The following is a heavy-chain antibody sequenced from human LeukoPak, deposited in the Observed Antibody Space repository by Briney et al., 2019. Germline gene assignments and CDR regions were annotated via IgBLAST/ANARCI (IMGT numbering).Heavy chain of an antibody. D-gene: IGHD5/OR15-5a*01. CDR1: GYSISSGFY. V-gene: IGHV4-38-2*02. J-gene: IGHJ6*03. CDR2: IFRSGST. Sequence: PSETLSLTCSVSGYSISSGFYWGWIRQPPGKGLEWIGNIFRSGSTNYNPSLKSRVTMSVDTSKNQFSLKLHSVTAADTAVYFCARGFDGGGDSVDQSYAYYYMDVWGKGITVTVSS. CDR3: ARGFDGGGDSVDQSYAYYYMDV.